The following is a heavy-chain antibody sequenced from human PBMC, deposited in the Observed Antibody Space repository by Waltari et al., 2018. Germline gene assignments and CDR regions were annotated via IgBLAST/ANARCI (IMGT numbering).Heavy chain of an antibody. V-gene: IGHV3-30*18. CDR1: GITLKSYG. D-gene: IGHD2-15*01. Sequence: GRSLRLSCDGSGITLKSYGLHWFRQPPGKGLEWVAVVSQFGANTFYADSVKGRFTISRDDSKNTVSLQIHSLRAEDTAVYFCAKDPAYSEYYYYGMDLWGQGTTVTVSS. CDR3: AKDPAYSEYYYYGMDL. CDR2: VSQFGANT. J-gene: IGHJ6*02.